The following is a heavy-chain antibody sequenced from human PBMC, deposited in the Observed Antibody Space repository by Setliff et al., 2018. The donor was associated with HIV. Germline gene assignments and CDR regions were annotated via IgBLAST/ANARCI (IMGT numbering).Heavy chain of an antibody. CDR1: GYTFTTYG. CDR3: ARCGAGEWHLYMDV. Sequence: ASVKVSCKASGYTFTTYGITWVRQAPGQGLEWMGWISTYNGNTNYAQKFQGRVTMTTVTSTSTAYMELRSLRSEDTAVYYCARCGAGEWHLYMDVWGKGTAVTVSS. V-gene: IGHV1-18*01. J-gene: IGHJ6*03. D-gene: IGHD3-16*01. CDR2: ISTYNGNT.